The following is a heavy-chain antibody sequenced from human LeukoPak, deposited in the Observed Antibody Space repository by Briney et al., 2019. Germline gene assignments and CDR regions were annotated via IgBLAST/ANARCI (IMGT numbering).Heavy chain of an antibody. Sequence: SETLSLTCTVSGGSISSYYWSWIRQPAGKGLEWVGRIYTSGTNYNPSLKSRVTMSIDTSKNQFSLKLSSVTAADTAVYYCASYHGLYYFDYWGQGTLVTVSS. V-gene: IGHV4-4*07. CDR2: IYTSGT. D-gene: IGHD2-2*01. CDR1: GGSISSYY. J-gene: IGHJ4*02. CDR3: ASYHGLYYFDY.